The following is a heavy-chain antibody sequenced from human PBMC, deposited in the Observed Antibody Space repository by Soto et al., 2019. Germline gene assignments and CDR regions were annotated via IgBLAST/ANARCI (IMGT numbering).Heavy chain of an antibody. CDR3: AKDRLYYDFWSGYYNGDWFDP. D-gene: IGHD3-3*01. CDR1: GFTLKSSA. Sequence: GASVKVSCKASGFTLKSSAVQWVRQARGQRLEWIGWIVAGSGNTHFAQRFQERVTITRDMSTSTAYLELSSLRPEDTAVYYCAKDRLYYDFWSGYYNGDWFDPWGQGTLVTVSS. CDR2: IVAGSGNT. J-gene: IGHJ5*02. V-gene: IGHV1-58*01.